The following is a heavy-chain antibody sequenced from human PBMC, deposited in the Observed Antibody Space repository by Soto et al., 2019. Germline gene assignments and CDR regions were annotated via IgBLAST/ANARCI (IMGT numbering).Heavy chain of an antibody. V-gene: IGHV4-31*03. CDR3: ARDGLGEWGYYYYGMDV. J-gene: IGHJ6*02. Sequence: SETLSLTCTVSGGSISSGGYYWSWIRQHPGKGLEWIGYIYYSGSTYYNPSLKSRVTISVDTSKNQFSLKLSSVTAADTAVYYCARDGLGEWGYYYYGMDVWGQGTTVTVSS. CDR1: GGSISSGGYY. CDR2: IYYSGST. D-gene: IGHD1-26*01.